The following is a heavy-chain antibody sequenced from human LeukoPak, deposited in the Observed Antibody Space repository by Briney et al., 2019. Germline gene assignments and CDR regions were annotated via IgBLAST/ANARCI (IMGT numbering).Heavy chain of an antibody. CDR2: INPSGGST. CDR3: ARDSGIAVAGWMGNLY. V-gene: IGHV1-46*01. Sequence: GASVKVSCKAYGYTFTSYYMHWVRQAPGQGLEWMGIINPSGGSTSYAQKFQGRVTMTRDMSTSTVYMELSSLRSEDTAVYYCARDSGIAVAGWMGNLYWGQGTLVTVSS. D-gene: IGHD6-19*01. CDR1: GYTFTSYY. J-gene: IGHJ4*02.